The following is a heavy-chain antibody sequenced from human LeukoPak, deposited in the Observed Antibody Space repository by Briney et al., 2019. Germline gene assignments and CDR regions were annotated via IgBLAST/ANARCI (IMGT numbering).Heavy chain of an antibody. CDR2: INQDGSTK. CDR3: ARDMSGSLDY. Sequence: GGSLRLSCAASGFTFSNAWMAWVRQAPGKGLEWVANINQDGSTKQYEDSVRGRFTISRDNAKNSLYLQMNSLRAEDTALYHCARDMSGSLDYWGQGTLVTVSS. CDR1: GFTFSNAW. J-gene: IGHJ4*02. D-gene: IGHD6-13*01. V-gene: IGHV3-7*01.